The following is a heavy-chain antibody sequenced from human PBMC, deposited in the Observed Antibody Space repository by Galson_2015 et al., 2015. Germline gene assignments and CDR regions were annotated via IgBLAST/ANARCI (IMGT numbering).Heavy chain of an antibody. CDR2: MTPDSGHA. CDR1: GYTVKNYD. D-gene: IGHD3-16*01. Sequence: SVKVSGKASGYTVKNYDINWVRQAPGQGLEWMGWMTPDSGHAGYSQKFAGRVIMSRDTSRRPAYMELTNLRPDDTAVYYCARDLAAASRAPFGYWGQGTLVSVSS. V-gene: IGHV1-8*01. J-gene: IGHJ4*02. CDR3: ARDLAAASRAPFGY.